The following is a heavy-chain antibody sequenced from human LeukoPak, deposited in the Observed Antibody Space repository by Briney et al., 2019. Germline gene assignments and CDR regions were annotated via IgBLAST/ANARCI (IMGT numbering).Heavy chain of an antibody. CDR1: GFTFSRYS. CDR3: VCHGLGGLSLD. Sequence: PGGSLRLSCAASGFTFSRYSMHWVRQAPGKGLVWVSHVNSDGSGTDYADSVKGRFTISRDNAKNTLYLQMNSLRVEDTAVYYCVCHGLGGLSLDWGQGTLVTVSS. V-gene: IGHV3-74*01. J-gene: IGHJ4*02. CDR2: VNSDGSGT. D-gene: IGHD3-16*01.